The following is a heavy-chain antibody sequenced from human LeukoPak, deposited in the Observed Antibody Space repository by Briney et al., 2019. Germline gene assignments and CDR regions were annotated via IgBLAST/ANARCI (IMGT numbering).Heavy chain of an antibody. CDR3: ARVTTMVRGVIGHWFDP. Sequence: ASVEVSCKASGLTFSNYGFSWVRQAPGQGLEWMGWISAYNGNTNYAQKLQGRVTMTTDTSTSTAYMELRSLRSDDTAVYYCARVTTMVRGVIGHWFDPWGQGTLVTVSS. CDR1: GLTFSNYG. CDR2: ISAYNGNT. V-gene: IGHV1-18*01. D-gene: IGHD3-10*01. J-gene: IGHJ5*02.